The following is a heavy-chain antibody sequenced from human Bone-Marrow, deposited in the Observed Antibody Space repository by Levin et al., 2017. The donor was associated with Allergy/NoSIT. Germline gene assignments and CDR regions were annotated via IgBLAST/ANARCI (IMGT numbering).Heavy chain of an antibody. CDR3: AKSTGFYNYVWGSPGP. CDR2: FSASGGGT. CDR1: GFRLSDYA. D-gene: IGHD3-10*02. J-gene: IGHJ5*02. Sequence: RSGGSLRLSCAASGFRLSDYAITWVRQAPGKGLEWVSSFSASGGGTYFADSVKGRFSISRDNSKNTVYLEMNSLRAEDTAIYYCAKSTGFYNYVWGSPGPWGQGALVTVSS. V-gene: IGHV3-23*01.